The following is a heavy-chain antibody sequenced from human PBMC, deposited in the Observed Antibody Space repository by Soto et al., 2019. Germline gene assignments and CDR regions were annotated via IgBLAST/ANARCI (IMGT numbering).Heavy chain of an antibody. Sequence: EVQLVESGGGLVQPGGSLRLSCAASGFTFSNYWMYWVRQAPGKGLEWVSRINSDGSVSSYADSVKGRLTISRDNVKNTLYLQKDSLRAEDKAVYYCARGDCVGGTCYSVASSFYYYMDVWGKGTTVTVFS. D-gene: IGHD2-15*01. CDR2: INSDGSVS. CDR1: GFTFSNYW. CDR3: ARGDCVGGTCYSVASSFYYYMDV. V-gene: IGHV3-74*02. J-gene: IGHJ6*03.